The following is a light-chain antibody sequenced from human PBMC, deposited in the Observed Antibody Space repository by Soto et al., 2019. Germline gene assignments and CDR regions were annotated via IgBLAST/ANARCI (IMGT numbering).Light chain of an antibody. V-gene: IGKV1-39*01. CDR3: QRSYSTPIT. CDR2: AAS. J-gene: IGKJ5*01. Sequence: DIQMTQSPSSLSASVGDRVTITCRASQGISSYLSWYQQKPGKAPKFLIYAASSLQRGVPSRFSGSGSGTDFTLTISSLQPEDFATYYCQRSYSTPITFGQGKRLEIK. CDR1: QGISSY.